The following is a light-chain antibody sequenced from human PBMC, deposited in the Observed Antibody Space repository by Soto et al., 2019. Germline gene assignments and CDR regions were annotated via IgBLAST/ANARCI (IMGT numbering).Light chain of an antibody. Sequence: EIMMTQSPATLSVSPGERAALSCRASQSIQSDLAWYQQKPGQGPRLLIYGASTRATGIPVRFSGSGSGTEFTLTISRLQAEDFALCFCQQYNNWPWTFGQGTKVEIK. V-gene: IGKV3-15*01. CDR3: QQYNNWPWT. CDR1: QSIQSD. J-gene: IGKJ1*01. CDR2: GAS.